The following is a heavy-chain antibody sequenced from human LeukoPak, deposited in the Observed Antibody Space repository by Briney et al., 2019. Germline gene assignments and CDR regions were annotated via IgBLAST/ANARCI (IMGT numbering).Heavy chain of an antibody. CDR1: GFTFSTYA. V-gene: IGHV3-33*06. CDR2: IWPDGSKK. CDR3: AKNSSSPESNFDY. J-gene: IGHJ4*02. Sequence: GRSLRLSCAASGFTFSTYAMHGVRQAPGKGLEWVAFIWPDGSKKYYADSVKGRFAISRENSKNTVYLQMNDLRPEDTALYFCAKNSSSPESNFDYWGQGTLLTVSS. D-gene: IGHD6-13*01.